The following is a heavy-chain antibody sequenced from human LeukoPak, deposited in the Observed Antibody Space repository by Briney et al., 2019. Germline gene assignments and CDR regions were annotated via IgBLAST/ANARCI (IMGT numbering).Heavy chain of an antibody. CDR2: IYHSGST. D-gene: IGHD2-2*01. CDR1: GDSLNSGGYY. Sequence: SQTLSLTCTVSGDSLNSGGYYWSWIRQPPGKGLEWIGYIYHSGSTNYNPSLKSRVTISVDKSKNQFSLKLSSVTAADTAVYYCASTCSSTSCPYYFDYWGQGTLVTVSS. V-gene: IGHV4-30-2*01. CDR3: ASTCSSTSCPYYFDY. J-gene: IGHJ4*02.